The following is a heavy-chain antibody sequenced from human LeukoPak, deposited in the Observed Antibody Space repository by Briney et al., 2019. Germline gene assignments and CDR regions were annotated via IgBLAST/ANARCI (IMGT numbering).Heavy chain of an antibody. Sequence: ASVKVSCKASGYTFTDYFIQWVRQAPGQGLEWMGRINAKSGGTEDAQDFQGRVTLTRDTSINTAYMELSSLRSDDTAVYYYARDLASTSNWEFDYWGQGTPVTVSP. D-gene: IGHD7-27*01. CDR1: GYTFTDYF. CDR2: INAKSGGT. J-gene: IGHJ4*02. CDR3: ARDLASTSNWEFDY. V-gene: IGHV1-2*06.